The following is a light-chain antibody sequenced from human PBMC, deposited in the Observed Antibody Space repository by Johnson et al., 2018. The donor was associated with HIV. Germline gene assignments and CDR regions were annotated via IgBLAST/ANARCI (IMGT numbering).Light chain of an antibody. V-gene: IGLV1-51*02. Sequence: QSVLTQPPSVSAAPGQTVNISCSGNVSNIESYFVSWYQQLPGAAPTLLIYENNKRPSGIPDRFSGSKSGTSATLGITGLQTGDEADYYCGTWDSSLRAYYVFGTGTKVTVL. CDR2: ENN. CDR1: VSNIESYF. CDR3: GTWDSSLRAYYV. J-gene: IGLJ1*01.